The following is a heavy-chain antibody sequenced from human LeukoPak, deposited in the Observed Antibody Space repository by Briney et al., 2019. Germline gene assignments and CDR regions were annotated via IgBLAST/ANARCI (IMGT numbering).Heavy chain of an antibody. V-gene: IGHV1-18*01. Sequence: ASVKVSCKASGYTFTNFGISWVRQAPGQGLEWMGWISTYNGNTNYADKLQGRVTITTDTYTTTAYMELRSLRSDDTAVYYCARESFSLKQVDTDMLLTWGQGTLVTVSS. CDR1: GYTFTNFG. CDR3: ARESFSLKQVDTDMLLT. D-gene: IGHD5-18*01. CDR2: ISTYNGNT. J-gene: IGHJ5*02.